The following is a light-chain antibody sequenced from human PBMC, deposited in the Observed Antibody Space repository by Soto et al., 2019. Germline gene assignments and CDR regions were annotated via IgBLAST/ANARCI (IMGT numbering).Light chain of an antibody. Sequence: EIVMTQSPVTLSVSPGESATLSCRASQSISSNLAWYQQKPGQAPRLLIYGASTRATDIPARFSGSGSGTEFTLTISSLQSEDFAVYYCQQYNNWPRTFGQGTKVEIK. CDR3: QQYNNWPRT. V-gene: IGKV3-15*01. CDR2: GAS. J-gene: IGKJ1*01. CDR1: QSISSN.